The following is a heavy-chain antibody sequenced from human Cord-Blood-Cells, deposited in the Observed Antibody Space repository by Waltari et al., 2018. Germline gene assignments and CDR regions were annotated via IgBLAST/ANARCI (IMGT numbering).Heavy chain of an antibody. J-gene: IGHJ4*02. Sequence: QVQLVESGGGGVQPGRSLRLSCAASGFTVSSYGMHWVRQAPGKGLEWVAVIWYDGSNKYYADSVKGRFTISRDNSKNTLYLQMNSLRAEDTAVYYCARDYRYYFDYWGQGTLVTVSS. CDR1: GFTVSSYG. V-gene: IGHV3-33*01. CDR3: ARDYRYYFDY. CDR2: IWYDGSNK. D-gene: IGHD3-16*02.